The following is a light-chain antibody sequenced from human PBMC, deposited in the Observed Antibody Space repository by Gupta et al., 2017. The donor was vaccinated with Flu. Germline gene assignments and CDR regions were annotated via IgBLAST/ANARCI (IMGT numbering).Light chain of an antibody. CDR2: GPS. V-gene: IGKV3-15*01. CDR1: HSVRNR. Sequence: GDTVTLACRASHSVRNRIAWYQQVPGQAPRLLIYGPSTRATGIPARFSGSGSATDFTLTISSLQSEDFALYYCQQYDHWPLTFGQGTRLEIQ. J-gene: IGKJ5*01. CDR3: QQYDHWPLT.